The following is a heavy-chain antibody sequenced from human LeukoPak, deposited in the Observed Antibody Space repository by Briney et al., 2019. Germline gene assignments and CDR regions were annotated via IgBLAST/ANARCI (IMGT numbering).Heavy chain of an antibody. CDR1: GFTFSNYA. CDR2: ISSTSSYI. Sequence: PGGSLRLSCAASGFTFSNYAMNWVRQAPGKGLEWVSSISSTSSYIYYADSVKGRFTISRDNAKNSLFLQMNSLRAEDTAVYYCAKGVLRTGGDYWGQGTLVTVSS. D-gene: IGHD3-16*01. V-gene: IGHV3-21*04. J-gene: IGHJ4*02. CDR3: AKGVLRTGGDY.